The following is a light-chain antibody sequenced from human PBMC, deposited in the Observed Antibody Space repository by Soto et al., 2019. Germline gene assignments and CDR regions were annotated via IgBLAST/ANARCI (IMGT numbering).Light chain of an antibody. J-gene: IGLJ2*01. V-gene: IGLV7-43*01. Sequence: QAVVTQEPSLTVSPGGTVTLTCASSTGAVTSGYYPNCFQQKPGQPPRALIYSTTYKRSWTPARFSGSLLGGKAALTLSGVQPEDEADYYCLLFYGDGVVFGGGTKLTVL. CDR2: STT. CDR3: LLFYGDGVV. CDR1: TGAVTSGYY.